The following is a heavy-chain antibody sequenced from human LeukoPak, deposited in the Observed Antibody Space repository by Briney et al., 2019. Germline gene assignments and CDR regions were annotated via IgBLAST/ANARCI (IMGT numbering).Heavy chain of an antibody. Sequence: GGSLRLSCAASGFTFSNYWMHWVCQAPGKGLEWVAVIWYDGSKKYYADSVKGRFTISRDNSKNTLYLQMNSLRAEDTAVYYCTRRDGDNDRGFDYWGQGTLVTVSS. D-gene: IGHD4-23*01. CDR1: GFTFSNYW. J-gene: IGHJ4*02. CDR2: IWYDGSKK. V-gene: IGHV3-33*08. CDR3: TRRDGDNDRGFDY.